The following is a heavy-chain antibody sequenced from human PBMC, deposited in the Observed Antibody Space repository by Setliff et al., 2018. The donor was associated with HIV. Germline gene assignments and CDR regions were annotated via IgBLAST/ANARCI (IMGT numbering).Heavy chain of an antibody. V-gene: IGHV3-30*18. Sequence: GGSLRLSCAASGFTFSRYGMHWVRQAPGKGLEWVAFISYDGNNIKYADSVKGRFTISRDNSKNTLYLQMNSLRIEDSGAYYCANSYSASGNYHYYDYLDVWGKGTRSPSP. D-gene: IGHD3-10*01. CDR1: GFTFSRYG. CDR3: ANSYSASGNYHYYDYLDV. J-gene: IGHJ6*03. CDR2: ISYDGNNI.